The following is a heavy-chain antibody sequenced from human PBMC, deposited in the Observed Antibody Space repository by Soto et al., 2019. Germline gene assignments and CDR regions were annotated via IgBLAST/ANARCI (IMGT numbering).Heavy chain of an antibody. CDR2: INGDGSNA. CDR1: GLTFTNYW. J-gene: IGHJ4*02. V-gene: IGHV3-74*03. D-gene: IGHD3-22*01. Sequence: PGGSLRLSCAASGLTFTNYWVHWVRQAPGKGLVWVSRINGDGSNAMYADSVKGRFSISRDNAKNTVYLQMSSLSAEDTGVYFCARKFYYDTSGYYFWGQGALVTVSS. CDR3: ARKFYYDTSGYYF.